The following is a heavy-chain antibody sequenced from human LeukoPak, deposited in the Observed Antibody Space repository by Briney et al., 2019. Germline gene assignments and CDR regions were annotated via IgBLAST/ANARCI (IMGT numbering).Heavy chain of an antibody. Sequence: ASVKVCCKASGYTFTSYYMHWVRQAPGQGLEWMGIINPSGGSTSYAQKFQGRVTMTRDTSTSTVYMELSSLRSEDTAVYYCARAFSGYHFDYWGQGTLVTVSS. CDR1: GYTFTSYY. CDR3: ARAFSGYHFDY. V-gene: IGHV1-46*01. D-gene: IGHD3-22*01. CDR2: INPSGGST. J-gene: IGHJ4*02.